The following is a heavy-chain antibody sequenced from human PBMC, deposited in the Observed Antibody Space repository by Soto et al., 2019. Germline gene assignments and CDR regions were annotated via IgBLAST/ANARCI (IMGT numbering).Heavy chain of an antibody. CDR1: GDSISTNNYY. CDR3: ARQESGYARSHDY. V-gene: IGHV4-61*01. D-gene: IGHD5-12*01. CDR2: INYSGST. Sequence: SETLSLTCTVSGDSISTNNYYWSWIAHHPGKGLEWIAYINYSGSTSYNPSLKSRVTISVDTSKNQLSLKLNSVTAADTAVYYCARQESGYARSHDYWGQG. J-gene: IGHJ4*02.